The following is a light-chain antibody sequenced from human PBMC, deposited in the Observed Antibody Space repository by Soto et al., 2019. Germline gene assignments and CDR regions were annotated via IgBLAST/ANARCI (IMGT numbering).Light chain of an antibody. CDR2: EGG. J-gene: IGLJ1*01. CDR3: CSYAGINTFYV. Sequence: LTQPASVSGSPGQSITISCTGTSSDLGSYNLVSWYQQRPGKAPKLIIYEGGKRPSGVSNRFSGSKSGSTASLTISGLQAEDEADYYCCSYAGINTFYVFGTGTKVTVL. V-gene: IGLV2-23*01. CDR1: SSDLGSYNL.